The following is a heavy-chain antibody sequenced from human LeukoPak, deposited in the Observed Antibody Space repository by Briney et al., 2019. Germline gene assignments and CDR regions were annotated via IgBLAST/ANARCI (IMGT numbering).Heavy chain of an antibody. D-gene: IGHD4/OR15-4a*01. CDR1: GFTFDRHA. V-gene: IGHV3-23*01. CDR3: ANEVRPNDY. Sequence: GGSLRLSCAASGFTFDRHAMCWVRKVVGMGLEWVSSIDIGGGTTYYADSVKGRFTISRDNSKNTLYLQMNSLRAEDTALYFCANEVRPNDYWGRGTLVTVSS. J-gene: IGHJ4*02. CDR2: IDIGGGTT.